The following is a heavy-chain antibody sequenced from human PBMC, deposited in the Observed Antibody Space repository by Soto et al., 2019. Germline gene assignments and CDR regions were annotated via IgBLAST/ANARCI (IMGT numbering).Heavy chain of an antibody. V-gene: IGHV4-31*11. Sequence: QVQLQASGPGLVKPSQTLSLTCAVSGGSISGNGYYWNWIRQHPGKGLEWIGYISYSGRTFYSPSLKSRITTSLAPSKNQFPMKLSSVTAADTAIYYCARVSISGVVLNAFDIWGQGTMVAVSS. CDR3: ARVSISGVVLNAFDI. CDR2: ISYSGRT. D-gene: IGHD3-3*01. CDR1: GGSISGNGYY. J-gene: IGHJ3*02.